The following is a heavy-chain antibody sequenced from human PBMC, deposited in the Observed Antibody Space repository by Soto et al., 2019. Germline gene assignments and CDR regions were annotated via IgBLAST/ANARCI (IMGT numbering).Heavy chain of an antibody. CDR2: INHSGVT. V-gene: IGHV4-34*01. Sequence: SETLSLTCAVYGGSFSGYYWRWMRQPPGKGLECIGEINHSGVTNYKPSLKRRVTISVDTSKNQFSLQLKSVTAADTALYYCARFSGSYYYAMDVWGQGSTVT. D-gene: IGHD6-19*01. J-gene: IGHJ6*02. CDR3: ARFSGSYYYAMDV. CDR1: GGSFSGYY.